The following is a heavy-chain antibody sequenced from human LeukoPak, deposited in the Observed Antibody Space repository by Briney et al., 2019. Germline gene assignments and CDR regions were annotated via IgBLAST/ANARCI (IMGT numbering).Heavy chain of an antibody. CDR3: AKGVVPDSGWDLDY. D-gene: IGHD6-19*01. J-gene: IGHJ4*02. V-gene: IGHV3-23*01. CDR2: IYPRGDST. CDR1: GFTFSTYS. Sequence: GGSLRLSCAASGFTFSTYSMTWVRQGPGKGLEWVSSIYPRGDSTFYADSVKGRFTISRDNSKNTLYLQMSSLRTEDTAIYYCAKGVVPDSGWDLDYWGQGTLVTVSS.